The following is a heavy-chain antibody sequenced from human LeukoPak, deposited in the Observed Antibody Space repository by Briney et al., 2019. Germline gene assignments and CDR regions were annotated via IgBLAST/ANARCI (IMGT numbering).Heavy chain of an antibody. CDR3: ARVGSRRGYFDY. D-gene: IGHD2-15*01. Sequence: SVKVSCKASGGTFSSYAISWVRQAPGQGLEWMGRIIPIFGTANYAQKFQGRVTITTDESTSTAYMELRSLRSDDTAVYYCARVGSRRGYFDYWGQGTLVTVSS. V-gene: IGHV1-69*05. J-gene: IGHJ4*02. CDR1: GGTFSSYA. CDR2: IIPIFGTA.